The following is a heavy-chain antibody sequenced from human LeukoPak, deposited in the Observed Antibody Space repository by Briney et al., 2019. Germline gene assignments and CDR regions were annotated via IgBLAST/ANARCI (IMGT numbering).Heavy chain of an antibody. J-gene: IGHJ4*02. CDR2: LNHSETT. D-gene: IGHD2-2*01. V-gene: IGHV4-34*01. CDR3: ARVLAGVVVPPTRGDYFDS. Sequence: PSETLSLTCAVYSGSLSGYYWRWIRQPPGKGLEWLWELNHSETTNYKPSLKRRVTISVDTSKNQFSLKLTSVTAADTAVYCCARVLAGVVVPPTRGDYFDSWGQGTVVTVSA. CDR1: SGSLSGYY.